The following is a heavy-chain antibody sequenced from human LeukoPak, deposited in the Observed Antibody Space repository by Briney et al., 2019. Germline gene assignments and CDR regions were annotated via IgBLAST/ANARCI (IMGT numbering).Heavy chain of an antibody. Sequence: PSETLSLTCTVSGGSIGSYYWSWIRQPPGKGLEWIGYIYYSGSTNYNPSLKSRVTISVDTSKNQFSLKLCSVTAADTAVYYCARDLRDYYDSSGYWFDPWGQGTLVTVSS. CDR1: GGSIGSYY. CDR3: ARDLRDYYDSSGYWFDP. J-gene: IGHJ5*02. D-gene: IGHD3-22*01. V-gene: IGHV4-59*01. CDR2: IYYSGST.